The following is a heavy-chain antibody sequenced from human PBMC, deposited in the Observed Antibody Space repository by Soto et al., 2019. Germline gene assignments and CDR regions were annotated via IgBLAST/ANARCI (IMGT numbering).Heavy chain of an antibody. J-gene: IGHJ4*02. CDR2: ISSSSSYI. D-gene: IGHD3-22*01. Sequence: GGSLRLSCAASGFTFSSYSMNWVRQAPGKGLEWVSSISSSSSYIYYADSVKGRFTISRDNAKNSLYLQMNSLRAEDTAVYYCARAPYDSKFPAPFDYWGQGTLVTAAS. CDR3: ARAPYDSKFPAPFDY. V-gene: IGHV3-21*01. CDR1: GFTFSSYS.